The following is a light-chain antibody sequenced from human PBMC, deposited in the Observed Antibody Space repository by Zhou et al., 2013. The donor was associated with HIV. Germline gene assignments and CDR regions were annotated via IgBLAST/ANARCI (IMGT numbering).Light chain of an antibody. CDR2: GAS. J-gene: IGKJ1*01. CDR1: QSVSSY. Sequence: ETVMTQSPATLSVSPGERATLSCRASQSVSSYLAWYQQKPGQAPRLLIYGASTRATGIPARFSGSGSGTEFTLTISRLEPEDFAVYFCQQYGNSPWTFGQGTKVEIK. CDR3: QQYGNSPWT. V-gene: IGKV3-15*01.